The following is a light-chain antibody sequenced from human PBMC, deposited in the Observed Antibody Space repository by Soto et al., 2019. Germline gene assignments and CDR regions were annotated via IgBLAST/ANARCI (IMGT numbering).Light chain of an antibody. J-gene: IGKJ2*01. V-gene: IGKV1D-8*01. Sequence: VISMTQSPSLLSASTGDRVTISCRMSQDIKNYLAWYQQRPGKAPALLIYSASTLQNGVPSRFSGSWSGTDFTLTISRLQSEDFATYYCQQVDSFPHTFGQGTKLEV. CDR2: SAS. CDR1: QDIKNY. CDR3: QQVDSFPHT.